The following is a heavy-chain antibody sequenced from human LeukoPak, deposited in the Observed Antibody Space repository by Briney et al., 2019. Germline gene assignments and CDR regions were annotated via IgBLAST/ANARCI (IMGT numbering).Heavy chain of an antibody. Sequence: ASVKVSCKASGYTFTGYYMHWVRQAPGQGLEWMGWINPNSGGTNYAQKFQGRVTMTRDTSISTAYMELSRLRSDDTAVCYCARPASTRSSAFDIWGQGTMVTVSS. CDR2: INPNSGGT. D-gene: IGHD6-6*01. V-gene: IGHV1-2*02. J-gene: IGHJ3*02. CDR1: GYTFTGYY. CDR3: ARPASTRSSAFDI.